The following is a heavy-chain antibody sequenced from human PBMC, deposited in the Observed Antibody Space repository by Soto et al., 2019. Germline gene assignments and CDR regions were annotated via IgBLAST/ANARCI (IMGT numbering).Heavy chain of an antibody. CDR2: MDPNSGNT. V-gene: IGHV1-8*01. CDR1: GYTFTSYD. Sequence: ASVKVSCKASGYTFTSYDINWVRQAAGQGLEWMGWMDPNSGNTGYAQKFQGRLTMSWTTSISTAYMELSSLTSDDTAVYYCARAGMPAAGTRGLVWFDPWGQGTRVTVSS. CDR3: ARAGMPAAGTRGLVWFDP. D-gene: IGHD6-13*01. J-gene: IGHJ5*02.